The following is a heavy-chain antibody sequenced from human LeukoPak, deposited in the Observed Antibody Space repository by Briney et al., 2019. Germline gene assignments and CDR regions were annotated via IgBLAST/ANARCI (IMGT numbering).Heavy chain of an antibody. CDR3: ARDPGILSTWIQLWFGAGSAFDI. V-gene: IGHV1-69*05. D-gene: IGHD5-18*01. CDR1: GGTFSSYA. Sequence: GSSVKVSCKASGGTFSSYAISWVRQAPGQGLEWMGGIIPIFGTANYAQKLQGRVTMTTDTSTSTAYMELRSLRSDDTAVYYCARDPGILSTWIQLWFGAGSAFDIWGQGTMVTVSS. CDR2: IIPIFGTA. J-gene: IGHJ3*02.